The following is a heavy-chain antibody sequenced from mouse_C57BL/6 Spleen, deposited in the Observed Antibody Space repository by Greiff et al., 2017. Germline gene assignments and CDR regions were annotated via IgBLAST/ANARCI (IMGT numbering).Heavy chain of an antibody. CDR1: GYTFTSYW. D-gene: IGHD2-5*01. CDR2: IHPNSGST. V-gene: IGHV1-64*01. CDR3: ARAYSNSYFDY. J-gene: IGHJ2*01. Sequence: VQLQQPGAELVKPGASVKLSCKASGYTFTSYWMHWVKQRPGQGLEWIGMIHPNSGSTNYNEKFKSKATLTVDKSSSTAYMQLSSLTSEDSAVYYCARAYSNSYFDYWGQGTTLTVSS.